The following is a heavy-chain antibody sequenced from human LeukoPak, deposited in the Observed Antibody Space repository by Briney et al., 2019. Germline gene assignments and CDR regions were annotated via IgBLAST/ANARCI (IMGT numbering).Heavy chain of an antibody. V-gene: IGHV3-23*01. D-gene: IGHD4-17*01. CDR2: ISPSGDIT. Sequence: GGSLRLSCAASGFTFSNHGMNWVRQAPGKGLEWVSGISPSGDITYYADSVKGRFTISRDNSKNTLYLQMNSLRAEDTAVYYCARDLKKFDYGDYEGVIAWGQGTLVTVSS. CDR1: GFTFSNHG. J-gene: IGHJ4*02. CDR3: ARDLKKFDYGDYEGVIA.